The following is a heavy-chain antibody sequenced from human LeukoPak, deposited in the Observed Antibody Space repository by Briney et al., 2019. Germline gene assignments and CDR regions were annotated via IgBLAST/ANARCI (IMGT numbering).Heavy chain of an antibody. CDR2: ISFDGRIK. CDR1: GFTFSNYA. D-gene: IGHD1-1*01. V-gene: IGHV3-30*09. Sequence: PGGSLRLSCAASGFTSGFTFSNYAMHWVRQAPGKGLEWVAAISFDGRIKYVADSVKGRFAISRDNSKNTLYLQMNSLRAEDTAVYYCARDWNPEYYFDYWGQGTLVTVSS. CDR3: ARDWNPEYYFDY. J-gene: IGHJ4*02.